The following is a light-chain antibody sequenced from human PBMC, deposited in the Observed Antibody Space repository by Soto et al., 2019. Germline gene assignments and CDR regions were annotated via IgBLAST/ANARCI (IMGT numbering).Light chain of an antibody. CDR1: QSISSY. CDR2: AAS. Sequence: DIQMTQSPSSLSASVGDRVTITCRASQSISSYLDWYQQKPGKAPKLLIYAASSLQSGVPSRFSGSGSGTDFTLTIDSLQPEDFAIYYCQQSYSNPQFTFGPGTKVDIK. CDR3: QQSYSNPQFT. J-gene: IGKJ3*01. V-gene: IGKV1-39*01.